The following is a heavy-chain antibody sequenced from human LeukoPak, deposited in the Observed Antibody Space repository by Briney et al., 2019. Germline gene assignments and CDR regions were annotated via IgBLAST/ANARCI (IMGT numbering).Heavy chain of an antibody. D-gene: IGHD3-10*01. CDR1: GYTFTSYG. J-gene: IGHJ4*02. CDR2: ITAYNDNT. CDR3: ARALLWFGEPSHVDY. Sequence: ASVKVSCKASGYTFTSYGISWVRQAPGQGLEWMGWITAYNDNTNYAQKLQGRVTMTTDTSTSTAYMELRSLRSDDTAVYYCARALLWFGEPSHVDYWGQGTLVTASS. V-gene: IGHV1-18*01.